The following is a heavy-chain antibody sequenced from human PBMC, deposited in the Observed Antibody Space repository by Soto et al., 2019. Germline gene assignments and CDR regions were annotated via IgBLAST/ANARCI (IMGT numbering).Heavy chain of an antibody. CDR1: GFSPSTSGVG. Sequence: QITLKESGPTLGKPTQTLTLTCSISGFSPSTSGVGVGWIRQPPGKSLEWLALIYLDDVQRYNPSLETRLTITKDNFRSQVVLTMTNMDPVDTATYYCAHSPCTGGTCYLFDYWGQGTLVTVSS. CDR2: IYLDDVQ. CDR3: AHSPCTGGTCYLFDY. V-gene: IGHV2-5*02. J-gene: IGHJ4*02. D-gene: IGHD2-15*01.